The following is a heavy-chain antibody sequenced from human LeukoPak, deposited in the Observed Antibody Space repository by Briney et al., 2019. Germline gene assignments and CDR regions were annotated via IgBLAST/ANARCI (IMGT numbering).Heavy chain of an antibody. CDR2: IYYSGNT. V-gene: IGHV4-39*01. J-gene: IGHJ5*02. Sequence: PSETLSLTCAVSGGSISSSNYYWGWIRQPPGQGLEWIGSIYYSGNTYYNPSLKSRVTISVDTSKNQFSLKLSSVTATDTAVYYCARRRAGRDWFDPWGQGTQVTVSS. D-gene: IGHD6-19*01. CDR1: GGSISSSNYY. CDR3: ARRRAGRDWFDP.